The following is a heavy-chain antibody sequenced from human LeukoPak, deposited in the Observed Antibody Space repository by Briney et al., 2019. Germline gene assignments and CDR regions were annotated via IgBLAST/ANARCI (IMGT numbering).Heavy chain of an antibody. J-gene: IGHJ4*02. D-gene: IGHD3-22*01. V-gene: IGHV3-23*01. CDR1: GFTFSSYA. Sequence: GGSLRLSCAASGFTFSSYALSWVRQAPGKGLEWVSAISGSGGSTYYADSVKGRFTISRDNSKNTLYLQMNSLRAEDTAVYYCAKSGRYYDSSGHYFYDYWGQGTLVTVSS. CDR2: ISGSGGST. CDR3: AKSGRYYDSSGHYFYDY.